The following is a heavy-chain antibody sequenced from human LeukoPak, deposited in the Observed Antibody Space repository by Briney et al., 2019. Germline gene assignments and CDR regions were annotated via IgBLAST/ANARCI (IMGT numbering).Heavy chain of an antibody. CDR1: GFSFSPYV. J-gene: IGHJ4*02. Sequence: PGGSLRLSCAASGFSFSPYVMNWVRQAPGKGLEYVSGISTNGGSTYYANSVKGRFTISRDNSKNTLYLQMGSLRAEDMAVYYCARGEHYGYGWGSYCPFYFEYWGQGSLVTVSS. D-gene: IGHD3-16*01. CDR3: ARGEHYGYGWGSYCPFYFEY. V-gene: IGHV3-64*01. CDR2: ISTNGGST.